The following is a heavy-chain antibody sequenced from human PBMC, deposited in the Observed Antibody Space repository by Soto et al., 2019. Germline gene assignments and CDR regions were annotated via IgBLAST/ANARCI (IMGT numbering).Heavy chain of an antibody. Sequence: SVKVSCKASGGTFSSYAISWVRQAPEQGLEWMGGIIPIFGTANYAQKFQGRVTITADESTSTAYMELSSLRSEDTAVYYCARADTGYSSSWFYYYYYGMDVWGQGTTVTVSS. D-gene: IGHD6-13*01. CDR1: GGTFSSYA. V-gene: IGHV1-69*13. CDR3: ARADTGYSSSWFYYYYYGMDV. J-gene: IGHJ6*02. CDR2: IIPIFGTA.